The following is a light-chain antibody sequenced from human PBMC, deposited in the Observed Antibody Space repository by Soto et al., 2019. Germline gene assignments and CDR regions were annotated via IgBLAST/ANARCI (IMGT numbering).Light chain of an antibody. Sequence: EIVLTQSPGTLSLSPVERDTLSCRASQSVTSNYLASYQQRPGQAPRLLSFGTSSRATGIPDKFSGSGYGTDFTIPISRLERDNFAEYYCQYYGSPSWTFGQRTKVEIK. CDR3: QYYGSPSWT. CDR1: QSVTSNY. CDR2: GTS. V-gene: IGKV3-20*01. J-gene: IGKJ1*01.